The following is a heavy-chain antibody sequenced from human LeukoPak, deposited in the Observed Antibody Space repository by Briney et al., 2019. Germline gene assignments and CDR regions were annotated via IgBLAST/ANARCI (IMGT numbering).Heavy chain of an antibody. CDR2: IKQDGSEK. CDR1: GFTFSSYW. Sequence: GSLRLSCAASGFTFSSYWMSWVRQAPGKGLEWVANIKQDGSEKYYVDSVKGRFTISRDNAKNSLYLQMNSLRAEDTAVYYCARCGYSYGYLYYYYYGMDVWGQGTTVTVSS. D-gene: IGHD5-18*01. V-gene: IGHV3-7*01. J-gene: IGHJ6*02. CDR3: ARCGYSYGYLYYYYYGMDV.